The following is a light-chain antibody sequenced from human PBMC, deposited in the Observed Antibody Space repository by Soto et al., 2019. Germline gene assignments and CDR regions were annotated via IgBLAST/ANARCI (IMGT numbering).Light chain of an antibody. CDR2: KAS. J-gene: IGKJ4*01. V-gene: IGKV1-5*03. CDR1: QSISSW. CDR3: QQYNSYSPT. Sequence: DIQMTQSPSTLSASVGDRVTITCRASQSISSWLAWYQQKPGKAPKLLIYKASSLESGVPSRFSGSVSGTEFTLTISSLQPDDFATYYCQQYNSYSPTFGGGTKWIS.